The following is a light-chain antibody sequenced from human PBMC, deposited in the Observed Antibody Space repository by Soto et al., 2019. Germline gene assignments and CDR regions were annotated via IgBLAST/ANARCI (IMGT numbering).Light chain of an antibody. J-gene: IGKJ4*02. CDR1: QDISNY. V-gene: IGKV1-33*01. Sequence: DIPMTQSPSSLSASVGDRVTITCQASQDISNYLNWYQQKPGKATKLLIYDASTLETGVPSRFSGSGSRTEFNFPRRGLMPEDVATYYCQQYHKLPRTCGGETRDELK. CDR2: DAS. CDR3: QQYHKLPRT.